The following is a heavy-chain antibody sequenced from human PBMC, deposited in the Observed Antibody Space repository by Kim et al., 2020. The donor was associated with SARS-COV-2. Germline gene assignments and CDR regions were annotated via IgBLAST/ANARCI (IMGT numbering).Heavy chain of an antibody. J-gene: IGHJ3*02. V-gene: IGHV3-9*01. D-gene: IGHD2-2*01. Sequence: ADAVNGRFTISSDHAKTPLYLQMNSLGAEDTALYYCAKGVVPAAPYAFDIWGQGTMVTVSS. CDR3: AKGVVPAAPYAFDI.